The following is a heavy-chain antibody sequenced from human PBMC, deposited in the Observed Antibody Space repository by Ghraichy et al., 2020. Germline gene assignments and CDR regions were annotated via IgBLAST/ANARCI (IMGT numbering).Heavy chain of an antibody. V-gene: IGHV3-48*02. CDR1: GFTFSSYS. CDR2: ITSSGRFI. D-gene: IGHD4-23*01. CDR3: ARGSTVVRYYYYDGMDV. Sequence: GSLNISCVGSGFTFSSYSMNCVRQAPGKGLEWVSYITSSGRFISYADSVKGRFTVSRDNAQNSLYLQMKSLRDEDTAVYYCARGSTVVRYYYYDGMDVWGQGTTVTVSS. J-gene: IGHJ6*02.